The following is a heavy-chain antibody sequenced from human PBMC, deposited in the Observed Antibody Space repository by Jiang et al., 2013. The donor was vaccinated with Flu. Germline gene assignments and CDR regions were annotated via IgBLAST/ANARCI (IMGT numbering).Heavy chain of an antibody. CDR1: GFSLSTSGVG. CDR2: IYWDDDK. J-gene: IGHJ4*02. V-gene: IGHV2-5*02. D-gene: IGHD3-22*01. CDR3: ALHTRDYDSSGYILDY. Sequence: KPTQTLTLTCTFSGFSLSTSGVGVGWIRQPPGKALEWLALIYWDDDKRYSPSLKSRLTITKDTSKNQVVLTMTNMDPVDTATYYCALHTRDYDSSGYILDYWGQGTLVTVSS.